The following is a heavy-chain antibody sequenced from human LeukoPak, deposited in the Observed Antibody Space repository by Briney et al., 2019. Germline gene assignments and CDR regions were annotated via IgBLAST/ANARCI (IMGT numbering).Heavy chain of an antibody. J-gene: IGHJ5*02. D-gene: IGHD5-12*01. CDR2: INPNSGGT. CDR1: GYTFTGYY. Sequence: ASVKVSCKSSGYTFTGYYMHWVRQAPGQGLDWMGWINPNSGGTNYAQKFQGRVTMTRDTSISTAYMELSRLRSDDTAVYYCARGPPKYSGYDSNWFDPWGQGTLVTVSS. CDR3: ARGPPKYSGYDSNWFDP. V-gene: IGHV1-2*02.